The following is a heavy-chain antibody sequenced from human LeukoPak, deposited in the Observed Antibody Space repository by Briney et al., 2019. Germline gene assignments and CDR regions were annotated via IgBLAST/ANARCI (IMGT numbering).Heavy chain of an antibody. CDR2: ISGSGGST. J-gene: IGHJ4*02. CDR3: AKNLESYGDSATDY. V-gene: IGHV3-23*01. D-gene: IGHD4-17*01. CDR1: GFTFRSYA. Sequence: PGGSLRLSCAASGFTFRSYAMSWVRQAPGKGLEWVSAISGSGGSTYYADSVKGRFTISRDNSKNTLYLQMNSLRAEDTAVYYCAKNLESYGDSATDYWGQGTLVTVSS.